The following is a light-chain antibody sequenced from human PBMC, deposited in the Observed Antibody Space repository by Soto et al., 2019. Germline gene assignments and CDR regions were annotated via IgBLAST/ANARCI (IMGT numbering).Light chain of an antibody. Sequence: EIVLTQFPGPLSLSPGERVTLSCRASQTVSNTYLAWYQQKSGQAPKFLIYGASNRATGIPDRFSGSGSGTDFTLTISRLEPEDFAVYYYQQYGALPPTFGGGTKVEIK. CDR1: QTVSNTY. J-gene: IGKJ4*01. V-gene: IGKV3-20*01. CDR3: QQYGALPPT. CDR2: GAS.